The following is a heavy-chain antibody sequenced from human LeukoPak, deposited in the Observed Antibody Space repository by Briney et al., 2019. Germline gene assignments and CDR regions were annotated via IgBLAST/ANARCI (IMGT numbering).Heavy chain of an antibody. CDR3: AKPSIPLTYYYDSSGYYEGYYFDY. V-gene: IGHV3-23*01. CDR2: ISGSGGST. Sequence: PGGSLRLSCAASGFTFSSYAMSWVRQAPGKGLEWVSAISGSGGSTYYADSVKGRFTISRDNSKNTLYLQMNSLRAEDTAVHYCAKPSIPLTYYYDSSGYYEGYYFDYWGQGTLVTVSS. CDR1: GFTFSSYA. D-gene: IGHD3-22*01. J-gene: IGHJ4*02.